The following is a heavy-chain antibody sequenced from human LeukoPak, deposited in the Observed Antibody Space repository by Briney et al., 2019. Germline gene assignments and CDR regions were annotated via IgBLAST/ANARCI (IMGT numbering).Heavy chain of an antibody. D-gene: IGHD1-26*01. CDR2: ISSSGSTI. V-gene: IGHV3-11*01. CDR1: GFTFSDYY. CDR3: ARDSGSYYSSPEYNWFDP. Sequence: AGGSLRLSCAASGFTFSDYYMSWIRQAPGKGLERVSYISSSGSTIYYADSVKGRFTISRDNAKNSLYLQMNSLRAEDTAVYYCARDSGSYYSSPEYNWFDPWGQGTQVTVSS. J-gene: IGHJ5*02.